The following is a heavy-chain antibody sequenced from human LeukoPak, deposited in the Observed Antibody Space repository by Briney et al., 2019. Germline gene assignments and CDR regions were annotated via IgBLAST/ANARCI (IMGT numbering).Heavy chain of an antibody. J-gene: IGHJ3*02. D-gene: IGHD7-27*01. CDR1: GFTFSSYS. CDR3: ARKTGGSLDI. V-gene: IGHV3-48*01. Sequence: GGSLRLSCAASGFTFSSYSMNWVRQAPGKGLEWVSYISSSSSTIYYADSVRGRFTISRDNAKNSLYLQMNSLRGEDTAVYYCARKTGGSLDIWGQGTMVTVSS. CDR2: ISSSSSTI.